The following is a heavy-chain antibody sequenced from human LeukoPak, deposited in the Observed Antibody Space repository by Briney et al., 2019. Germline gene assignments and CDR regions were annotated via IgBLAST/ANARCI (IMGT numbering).Heavy chain of an antibody. Sequence: ASETLSLTCTVSGGSISSYYWSWIRQPPGKGLEWIGYIYYSGSTNYNPSLKSRVTISVDTSKNQFSLKLSSVTAADTAVYYCTSSSSVGYFDYWGQGTLVTVSS. V-gene: IGHV4-59*08. D-gene: IGHD6-6*01. CDR3: TSSSSVGYFDY. J-gene: IGHJ4*02. CDR2: IYYSGST. CDR1: GGSISSYY.